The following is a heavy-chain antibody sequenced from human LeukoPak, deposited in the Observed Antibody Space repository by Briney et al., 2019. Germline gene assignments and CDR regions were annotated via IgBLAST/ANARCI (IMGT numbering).Heavy chain of an antibody. CDR3: ARGYSSSYRIDY. CDR2: IWYDGSNK. V-gene: IGHV3-33*08. D-gene: IGHD6-6*01. Sequence: PGTSLRLSCAASGFTFSRYAMHWVRQVPGKGLEWVAVIWYDGSNKYYADSVKGRFTISRDNAKNTLYLQMNSLSAEDTAVYYCARGYSSSYRIDYWGQGTLVTVSS. J-gene: IGHJ4*02. CDR1: GFTFSRYA.